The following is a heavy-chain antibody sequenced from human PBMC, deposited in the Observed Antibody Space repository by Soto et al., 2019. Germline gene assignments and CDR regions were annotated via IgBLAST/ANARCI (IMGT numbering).Heavy chain of an antibody. V-gene: IGHV1-3*01. CDR3: ARGLTIFGVVIGY. Sequence: QVQLVQSGAEVKKPGASVKLSCKTSGYTFTGYVVDWVRQAPGQGLEWMGWINSGNGNTKYSEKFQGRVTITRDTSASTAYMELNSLTSEDTAVYYCARGLTIFGVVIGYWGQGTLVTVSS. CDR1: GYTFTGYV. CDR2: INSGNGNT. D-gene: IGHD3-3*01. J-gene: IGHJ4*02.